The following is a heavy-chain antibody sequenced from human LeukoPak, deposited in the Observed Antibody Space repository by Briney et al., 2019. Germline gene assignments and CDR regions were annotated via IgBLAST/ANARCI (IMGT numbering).Heavy chain of an antibody. V-gene: IGHV4-59*01. CDR3: ARLSYGDYADY. J-gene: IGHJ4*02. D-gene: IGHD4-17*01. CDR1: GGSISSYY. CDR2: IYYSGST. Sequence: SETLFLTCTVSGGSISSYYWSWIRQPPGKGLEWIGYIYYSGSTNYNPSLKSRVTISVDTSKNQFSLKLSSVTAADTAVYYCARLSYGDYADYWGQGTLVTVSS.